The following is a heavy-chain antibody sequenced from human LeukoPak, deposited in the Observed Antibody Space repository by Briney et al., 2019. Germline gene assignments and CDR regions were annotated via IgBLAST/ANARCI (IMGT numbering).Heavy chain of an antibody. CDR3: AKDDSSGYPSNWFDP. J-gene: IGHJ5*02. D-gene: IGHD3-22*01. Sequence: PGGSLRLSCAASGFTFSSYAMSWVRQAPGKGLKWVSAISGSGGSTYYADSVKGRFTISRDNSKNTLYLQMNSLRAEDTAVYYCAKDDSSGYPSNWFDPWGQGTLVTVSS. V-gene: IGHV3-23*01. CDR1: GFTFSSYA. CDR2: ISGSGGST.